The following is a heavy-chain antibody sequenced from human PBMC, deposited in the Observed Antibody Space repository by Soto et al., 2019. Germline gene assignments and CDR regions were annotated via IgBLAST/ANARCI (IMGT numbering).Heavy chain of an antibody. V-gene: IGHV1-8*01. J-gene: IGHJ4*02. CDR1: GYTFTNYD. Sequence: QVQLVQSGAEVKKPGASVKVSCKASGYTFTNYDVNWVRQAAGQGLEWMGWMNPNSGNTDYAQKFRDRVAMTRNTSIDTAYMELSSLTSEDTAVYYCARDLDVTTVTTSFDSWGQGTLVTVSS. D-gene: IGHD4-17*01. CDR2: MNPNSGNT. CDR3: ARDLDVTTVTTSFDS.